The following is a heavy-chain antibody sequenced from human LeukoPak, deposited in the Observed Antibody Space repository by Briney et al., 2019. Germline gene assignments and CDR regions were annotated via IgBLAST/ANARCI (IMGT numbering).Heavy chain of an antibody. Sequence: PSETLSLTCTVSGYSISSGYYWDWIRQPPGKGLEWIGSIYHSGSTYYNPSLKSRVTISVDTSKNQFSLKLSSVTAADTAVYYCAVGGSYYFDYWGQGTLVTVSS. CDR1: GYSISSGYY. J-gene: IGHJ4*02. CDR3: AVGGSYYFDY. D-gene: IGHD3-10*01. V-gene: IGHV4-38-2*02. CDR2: IYHSGST.